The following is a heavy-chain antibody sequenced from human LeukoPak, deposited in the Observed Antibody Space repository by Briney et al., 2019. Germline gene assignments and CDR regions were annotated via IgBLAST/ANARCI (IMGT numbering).Heavy chain of an antibody. Sequence: ASVTVSCKASGGTFSSYAISWVRQAPRQRLEWMGGTIPIFGTANYAQKFQGRVTITTDESTSTAYMELSSLRSEDTAVYYCARNENFWGGYNWFDHWGQGTLVTVSS. CDR3: ARNENFWGGYNWFDH. CDR2: TIPIFGTA. J-gene: IGHJ5*02. D-gene: IGHD3-3*01. V-gene: IGHV1-69*05. CDR1: GGTFSSYA.